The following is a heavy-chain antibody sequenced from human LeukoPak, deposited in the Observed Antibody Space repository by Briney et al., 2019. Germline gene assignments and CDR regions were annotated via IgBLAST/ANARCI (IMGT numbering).Heavy chain of an antibody. CDR2: IYTSGST. V-gene: IGHV4-61*02. CDR1: GGSISSGSYY. J-gene: IGHJ3*02. D-gene: IGHD3-10*01. CDR3: ARRRYYYGSGSYFAFDI. Sequence: SETLSLTCTVSGGSISSGSYYWSWIRQPAGKGLEWIGRIYTSGSTNYNPSLKSRVTISVDTSKNQFSLKLSSVTAADTAVYYCARRRYYYGSGSYFAFDIWGQGTMVTVSS.